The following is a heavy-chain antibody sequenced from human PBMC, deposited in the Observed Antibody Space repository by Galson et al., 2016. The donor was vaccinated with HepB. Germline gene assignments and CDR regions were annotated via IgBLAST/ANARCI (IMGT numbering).Heavy chain of an antibody. Sequence: SLRLSCAMSGLTFSKYAMQWVRQAPGKGLEWVAVISDYGTNINYADSVKGRYTFSRDNSDETLFLQMHSLKTEDTATYYCSTWGFTLGIDHWGRGIQVTVSS. V-gene: IGHV3-30-3*02. CDR2: ISDYGTNI. CDR3: STWGFTLGIDH. D-gene: IGHD3-16*01. J-gene: IGHJ4*02. CDR1: GLTFSKYA.